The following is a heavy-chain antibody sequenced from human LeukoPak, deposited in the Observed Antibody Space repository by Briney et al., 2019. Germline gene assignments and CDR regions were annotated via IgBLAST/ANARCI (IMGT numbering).Heavy chain of an antibody. CDR2: FNPYNGNT. CDR1: GYTFSNYG. J-gene: IGHJ6*02. V-gene: IGHV1-18*01. Sequence: ASVKVSCKASGYTFSNYGISWVRQAPGQGLEWMGWFNPYNGNTNYAQKFQGRVTMTTDTSTSTAYMELRSLRSDDTAVYYCARGGSYYYDGSGYGYHYYGMDVWGQGTTVTVSS. D-gene: IGHD3-22*01. CDR3: ARGGSYYYDGSGYGYHYYGMDV.